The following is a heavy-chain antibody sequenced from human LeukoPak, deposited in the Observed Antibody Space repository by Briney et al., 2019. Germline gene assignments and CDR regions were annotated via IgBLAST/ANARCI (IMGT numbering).Heavy chain of an antibody. CDR1: GFTFSSYG. Sequence: GGSLRLSCAASGFTFSSYGMHWVRQAPGKGLEWVAVISYDGSNKYYADSVKGRFTISRDNSMNTLYLQMNSLRAEDTAVYYCAKDFTFRDYYDCSGYYGCPDYWGQGTLVTVSS. CDR3: AKDFTFRDYYDCSGYYGCPDY. J-gene: IGHJ4*02. D-gene: IGHD3-22*01. V-gene: IGHV3-30*18. CDR2: ISYDGSNK.